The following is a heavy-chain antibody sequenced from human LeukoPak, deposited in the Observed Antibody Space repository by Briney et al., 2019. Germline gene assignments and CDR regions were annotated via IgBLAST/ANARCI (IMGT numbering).Heavy chain of an antibody. J-gene: IGHJ4*02. CDR1: GCTFTSYY. CDR2: INPSGGST. CDR3: ARAGYVWGSYRPYFDY. Sequence: GASVKVSCKASGCTFTSYYMHWVRQAPGQGLEWMGIINPSGGSTSYAQKFQGRVTMTRDTSTSTVYMELSSLRSEDTAVYYCARAGYVWGSYRPYFDYWGQGTLVTVSS. V-gene: IGHV1-46*01. D-gene: IGHD3-16*02.